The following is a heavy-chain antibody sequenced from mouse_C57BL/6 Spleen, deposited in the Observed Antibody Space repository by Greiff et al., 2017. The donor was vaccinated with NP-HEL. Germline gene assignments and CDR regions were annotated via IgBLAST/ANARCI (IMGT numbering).Heavy chain of an antibody. CDR1: GYAFSSYW. Sequence: QVQLQQSGAELVKPGASVKISCKASGYAFSSYWMNWVKQRPGKGLEWIGQIYPGDGDTNYNGKFKGKATLTADKSSSTAYMQLSSLTSEDSAVYFCARLRYYGDYAMDYWGQGTSVTVSS. CDR3: ARLRYYGDYAMDY. CDR2: IYPGDGDT. D-gene: IGHD1-1*01. V-gene: IGHV1-80*01. J-gene: IGHJ4*01.